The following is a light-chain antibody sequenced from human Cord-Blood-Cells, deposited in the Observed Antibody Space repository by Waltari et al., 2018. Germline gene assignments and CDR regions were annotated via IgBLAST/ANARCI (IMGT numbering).Light chain of an antibody. V-gene: IGKV1-33*01. J-gene: IGKJ4*01. CDR1: QDISNY. CDR2: DAS. CDR3: QQYDNLPPVT. Sequence: DIQMTQSPSSLSASVGDRVTITCQASQDISNYLNWYQQKPGKAPKLLIYDASNLETGVPSRFSGSGSGTDFTFTISSLQPEDIATYYGQQYDNLPPVTFSGGTKVEIK.